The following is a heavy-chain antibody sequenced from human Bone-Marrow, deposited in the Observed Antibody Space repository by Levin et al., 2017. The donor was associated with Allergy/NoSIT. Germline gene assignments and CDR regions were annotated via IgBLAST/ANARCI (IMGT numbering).Heavy chain of an antibody. V-gene: IGHV3-30*04. CDR1: GFTFSSYA. CDR2: ISYDGSNK. J-gene: IGHJ4*02. Sequence: GGSLRLSCAASGFTFSSYAMHWVRQAPGKGLEWVAVISYDGSNKYYADSVKGRFTISRDNSKNTLYLQMNSLRAEDTAVYYCARVVYSTIIDYWGQGTLVTVSS. D-gene: IGHD6-13*01. CDR3: ARVVYSTIIDY.